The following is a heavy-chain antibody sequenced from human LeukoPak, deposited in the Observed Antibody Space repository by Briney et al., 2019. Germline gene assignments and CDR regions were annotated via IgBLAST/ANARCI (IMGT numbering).Heavy chain of an antibody. CDR3: ARGRSIALLRGVAMSDGFDI. V-gene: IGHV3-21*06. D-gene: IGHD3-10*01. Sequence: NSGGSLRPAWPASGFPLGNYGMNWARQPPGKGLEWVSSNNIGGKYIYYGYSVKGRFTISRDNAKNLLFLQMNGLRAEDTAVYYCARGRSIALLRGVAMSDGFDIWGQGAMVAVSS. J-gene: IGHJ3*02. CDR2: NNIGGKYI. CDR1: GFPLGNYG.